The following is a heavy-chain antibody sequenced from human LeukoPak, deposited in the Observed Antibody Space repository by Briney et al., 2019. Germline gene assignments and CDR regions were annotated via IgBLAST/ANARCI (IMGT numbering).Heavy chain of an antibody. J-gene: IGHJ6*02. CDR2: IYYSGST. Sequence: SETLSLTCTVSGGSISNYYWSWIRQPPGGGLEWIGYIYYSGSTNYNPSLKSRVTISVDTSKNQFSLKLSSVTAADTAVYYCARDRCSSTSCYSILDVWGQGTTVTVSS. CDR1: GGSISNYY. V-gene: IGHV4-59*01. CDR3: ARDRCSSTSCYSILDV. D-gene: IGHD2-2*01.